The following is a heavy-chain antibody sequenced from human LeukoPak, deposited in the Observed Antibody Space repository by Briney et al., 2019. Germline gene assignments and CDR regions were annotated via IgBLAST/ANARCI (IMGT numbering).Heavy chain of an antibody. J-gene: IGHJ4*02. D-gene: IGHD2-15*01. CDR3: ARRYCSGGSCQSHFDY. V-gene: IGHV5-51*01. Sequence: GESLKISCKGSGYSFTGYWIGWVRQMPGKGLEWMGIIYPGDSDTRYSPSFQGQVTISADKSISTAYLQWSSLKASDTAMYYCARRYCSGGSCQSHFDYWGQGTLVTVSS. CDR2: IYPGDSDT. CDR1: GYSFTGYW.